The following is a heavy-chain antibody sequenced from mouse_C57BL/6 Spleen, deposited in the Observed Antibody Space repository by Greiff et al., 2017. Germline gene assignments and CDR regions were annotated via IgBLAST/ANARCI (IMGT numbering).Heavy chain of an antibody. CDR1: GYTFTSYT. Sequence: QVQLQQSGAELARPGASVKMSCKASGYTFTSYTMHWVKQRPGQGLEWIGYINPSSGYTKYNQKFKDKATLTADKSSSTAYMQLSSLTSEDSAVYDCAREGYDANYFDYWGQGTTLTVSS. CDR3: AREGYDANYFDY. CDR2: INPSSGYT. V-gene: IGHV1-4*01. D-gene: IGHD2-2*01. J-gene: IGHJ2*01.